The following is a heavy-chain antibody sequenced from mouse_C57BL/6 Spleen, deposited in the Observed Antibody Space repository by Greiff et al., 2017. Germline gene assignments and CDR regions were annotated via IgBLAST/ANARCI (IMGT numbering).Heavy chain of an antibody. Sequence: QVQLQQPGTELVKPGASVKLSCKASGYTFTSYWMHWVKQRPGQGLEWIGNINPSNGDTSYNEKFKGKATLTVDKSSSTAYMQLSSLTAEDSAVYYCAIAGPYWDFDVWGTGTTVTVSS. J-gene: IGHJ1*03. V-gene: IGHV1-53*01. CDR3: AIAGPYWDFDV. CDR2: INPSNGDT. D-gene: IGHD3-2*02. CDR1: GYTFTSYW.